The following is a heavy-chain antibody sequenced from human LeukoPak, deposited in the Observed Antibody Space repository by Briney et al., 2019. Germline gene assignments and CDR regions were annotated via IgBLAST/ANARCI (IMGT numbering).Heavy chain of an antibody. CDR2: IYVSGST. Sequence: SETLSLTCTVSGGSISSYYWSWIRQTAGKGLEWIGRIYVSGSTSYNPSLKSRVTISVDTSKNQFSLKLSSVTAADTAVYYCARTNYYDSSGYYVTYNWFDPWGQGTLVTVSS. D-gene: IGHD3-22*01. J-gene: IGHJ5*02. V-gene: IGHV4-4*07. CDR3: ARTNYYDSSGYYVTYNWFDP. CDR1: GGSISSYY.